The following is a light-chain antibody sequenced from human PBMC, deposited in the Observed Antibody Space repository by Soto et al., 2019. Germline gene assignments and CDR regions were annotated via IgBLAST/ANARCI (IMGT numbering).Light chain of an antibody. CDR1: QSVAANY. CDR3: HQYGTAPLT. CDR2: GAS. Sequence: EVVLTQSPGTLSLSPGERATLSRRASQSVAANYLAWYQQKRGQAPRLLIFGASSRATGIPDRFSGSGSGTDFTLTISRLEPEDFSVYYCHQYGTAPLTFGPGTKVDIK. J-gene: IGKJ3*01. V-gene: IGKV3-20*01.